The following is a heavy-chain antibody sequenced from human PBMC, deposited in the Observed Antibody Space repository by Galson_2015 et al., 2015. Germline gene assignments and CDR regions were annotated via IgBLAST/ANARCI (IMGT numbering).Heavy chain of an antibody. Sequence: SLRLSCAASGFTFSSYALHWVRQAPGKGLEWVAVISVDGRDKYHAESVKGRFTMTRDTSTSTLYMQMNSLRAEDTAVYYCARDVAAAAVYLFDYWGQGTLVTVSS. V-gene: IGHV3-30*01. CDR1: GFTFSSYA. D-gene: IGHD6-13*01. CDR3: ARDVAAAAVYLFDY. CDR2: ISVDGRDK. J-gene: IGHJ4*02.